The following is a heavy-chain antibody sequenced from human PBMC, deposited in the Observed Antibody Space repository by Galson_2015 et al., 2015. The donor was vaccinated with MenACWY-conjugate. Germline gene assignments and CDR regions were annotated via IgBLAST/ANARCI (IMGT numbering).Heavy chain of an antibody. CDR3: AKYGLGTYYKTLEI. D-gene: IGHD3-10*01. J-gene: IGHJ3*02. V-gene: IGHV3-23*01. CDR2: ISGSSGST. Sequence: SLRLSCAASGFTFSSYAMRWVRQAPGKGLEWVSIISGSSGSTDYADSVKGRFTISRDNSKNTLYLQMNSLRAEDTAIYYCAKYGLGTYYKTLEIWGQGTMVTVSS. CDR1: GFTFSSYA.